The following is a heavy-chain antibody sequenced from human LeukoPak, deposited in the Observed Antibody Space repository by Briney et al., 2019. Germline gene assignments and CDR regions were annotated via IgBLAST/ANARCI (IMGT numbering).Heavy chain of an antibody. CDR2: MNPNSGNT. CDR1: GYTFTSYD. CDR3: ARGRWLQLLDAFDI. D-gene: IGHD5-24*01. Sequence: ASVKVSCKASGYTFTSYDINWVRQATGQGLEWMGWMNPNSGNTGCAQKFQGRVTMTRNTSISTAYMELSSLRSEDTAVYYCARGRWLQLLDAFDIWGQGTMVTVSS. J-gene: IGHJ3*02. V-gene: IGHV1-8*01.